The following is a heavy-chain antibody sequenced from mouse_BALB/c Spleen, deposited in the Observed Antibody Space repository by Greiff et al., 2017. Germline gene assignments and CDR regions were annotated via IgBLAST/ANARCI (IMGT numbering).Heavy chain of an antibody. J-gene: IGHJ2*01. CDR3: ARHGDYDDFDY. CDR1: GFTFSSFG. V-gene: IGHV5-17*03. D-gene: IGHD2-4*01. Sequence: EVKLMESGGGLVQPGGSRKLSCAASGFTFSSFGMHWVRQAPEKGLEWVAYISSGSSTIYYADTVKGRFTISRDNAKNTLYLQMSSLKSEDTAMYYCARHGDYDDFDYWGQGTTLTVSS. CDR2: ISSGSSTI.